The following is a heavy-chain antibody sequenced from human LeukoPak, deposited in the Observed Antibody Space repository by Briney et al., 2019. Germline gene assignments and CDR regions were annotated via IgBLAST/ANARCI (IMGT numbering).Heavy chain of an antibody. CDR3: ARGDIVVVPAAMNFDY. Sequence: QPGGSQRLSCAASGFTFSSYAMHWVRQAPGKGLEWVAVISYDGSNKYYADSVKGRFTISRDNSKNTLYLQMNSLRAEDTAVYYCARGDIVVVPAAMNFDYWGQGTLVTVSS. V-gene: IGHV3-30-3*01. CDR2: ISYDGSNK. J-gene: IGHJ4*02. D-gene: IGHD2-2*01. CDR1: GFTFSSYA.